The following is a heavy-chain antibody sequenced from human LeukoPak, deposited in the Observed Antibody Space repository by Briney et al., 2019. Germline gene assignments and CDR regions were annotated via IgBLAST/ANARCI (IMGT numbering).Heavy chain of an antibody. CDR3: AKIPTYYDFWSGYYFDY. V-gene: IGHV3-23*01. J-gene: IGHJ4*02. Sequence: PGGSPRLSCAASGFTFSSYAMSWVRQAPGKGLEWVSAISGSGGSTYYADSVKGRFTISRDNSKNTLYLQMNSLRAEDTAVYYCAKIPTYYDFWSGYYFDYWGQGTLVTVSS. CDR1: GFTFSSYA. CDR2: ISGSGGST. D-gene: IGHD3-3*01.